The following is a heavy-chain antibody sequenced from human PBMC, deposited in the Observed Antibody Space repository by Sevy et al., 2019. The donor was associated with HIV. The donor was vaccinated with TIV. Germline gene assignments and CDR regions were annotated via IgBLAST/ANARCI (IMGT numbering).Heavy chain of an antibody. CDR2: INHSGST. Sequence: SETLSLTCAVYGGSFSGYYWSWIRQPPGKGLEWIGEINHSGSTNYNPSLKSRVTISVDTSKNQFSLKLSLVTAADTAGYYGARGRRNTRHGWIQVWMSAFDIWGQGTMVTVSS. CDR1: GGSFSGYY. V-gene: IGHV4-34*01. J-gene: IGHJ3*02. D-gene: IGHD5-18*01. CDR3: ARGRRNTRHGWIQVWMSAFDI.